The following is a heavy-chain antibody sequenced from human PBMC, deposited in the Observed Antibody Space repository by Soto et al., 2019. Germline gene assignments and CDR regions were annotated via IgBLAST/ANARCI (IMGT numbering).Heavy chain of an antibody. CDR2: ISSSSTI. CDR1: GFTFSTYS. CDR3: ARERGSGWTFDD. J-gene: IGHJ4*02. V-gene: IGHV3-48*01. D-gene: IGHD6-19*01. Sequence: PGGSLRLSCAASGFTFSTYSMNWVRQAPGKGLEWVSSISSSSTIYYADSVKGRFTISRDNVQNSLYLQMHSLRAEDTAVYYCARERGSGWTFDDRGQGTLVTVSS.